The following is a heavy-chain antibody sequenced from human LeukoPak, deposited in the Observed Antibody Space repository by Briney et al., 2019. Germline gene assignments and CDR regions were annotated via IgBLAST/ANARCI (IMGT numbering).Heavy chain of an antibody. CDR3: ARGRGYGDYVWARYFDY. Sequence: PSETLSLTCAVYGGSFSGYYWSWIRQHPGKGLEWIGEINHSGSTNYNPSLKSRVTISVDTSKNQFSLKLSSVTAADTAVYYCARGRGYGDYVWARYFDYWGQGTLVTVSS. CDR1: GGSFSGYY. J-gene: IGHJ4*02. CDR2: INHSGST. D-gene: IGHD4-17*01. V-gene: IGHV4-34*01.